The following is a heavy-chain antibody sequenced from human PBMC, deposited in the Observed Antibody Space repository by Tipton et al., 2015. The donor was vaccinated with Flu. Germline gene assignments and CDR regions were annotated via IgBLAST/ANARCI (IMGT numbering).Heavy chain of an antibody. V-gene: IGHV4-59*01. CDR2: IYYSGST. CDR1: GGSISSYY. Sequence: TLSLTCTVSGGSISSYYWSWIRQPPGKGLEWIGYIYYSGSTNYNPSLKSRVTISVDTSKNQFSLKLSSVTAADTAVYYCGFGRWLQFEPPFDYWGQGTLVTVSS. D-gene: IGHD5-24*01. J-gene: IGHJ4*02. CDR3: GFGRWLQFEPPFDY.